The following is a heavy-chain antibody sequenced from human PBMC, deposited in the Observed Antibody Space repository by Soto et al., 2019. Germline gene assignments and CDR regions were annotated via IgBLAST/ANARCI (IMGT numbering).Heavy chain of an antibody. CDR1: GFTFSSYG. D-gene: IGHD3-3*01. CDR2: LSGSGDRT. Sequence: GSLRLSCAASGFTFSSYGMSWVRQAPGKGPEWVSTLSGSGDRTDYADPVRGRFTISRDNSKNTVYLQMNSLRTEDTAIYYCAKSNQIFGVLIDYYYYGMDVWGQGTTVTVSS. V-gene: IGHV3-23*01. J-gene: IGHJ6*02. CDR3: AKSNQIFGVLIDYYYYGMDV.